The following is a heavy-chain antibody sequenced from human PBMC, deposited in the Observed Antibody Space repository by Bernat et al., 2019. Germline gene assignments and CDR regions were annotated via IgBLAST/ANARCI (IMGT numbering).Heavy chain of an antibody. V-gene: IGHV2-70*01. Sequence: QVTLRESGPALVKPTHTLTLTCTFSGFSLSTSGMCVSWIRQPPGKALEWLALIDWDDDKYYSTSLKTRLTISKDTSKNQVVLTMPNMDPVDTATYYCARITMVRGDFYGMDVWGQGTTVTVSS. D-gene: IGHD3-10*01. J-gene: IGHJ6*02. CDR3: ARITMVRGDFYGMDV. CDR1: GFSLSTSGMC. CDR2: IDWDDDK.